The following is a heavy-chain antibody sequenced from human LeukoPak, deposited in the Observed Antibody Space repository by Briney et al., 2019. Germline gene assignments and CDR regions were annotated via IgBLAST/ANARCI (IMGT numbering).Heavy chain of an antibody. CDR3: ARVDEVGQLSAPPFYYYMDV. Sequence: SETLSLTCTVSGGSISSSSYYWGWIRQPPGKGLEWIGSIYYSGSTYYNPSLKSRVTISVDTSKNQFSLKLSSVTAADTAVYYCARVDEVGQLSAPPFYYYMDVWGKGKSVTVSS. D-gene: IGHD1-1*01. CDR2: IYYSGST. J-gene: IGHJ6*03. CDR1: GGSISSSSYY. V-gene: IGHV4-39*07.